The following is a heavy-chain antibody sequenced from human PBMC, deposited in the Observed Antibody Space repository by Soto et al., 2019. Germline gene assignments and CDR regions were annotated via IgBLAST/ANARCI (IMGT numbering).Heavy chain of an antibody. CDR2: IKQDGSEK. J-gene: IGHJ4*02. CDR3: ARDRRYFDY. Sequence: GGSLRLSCAAPGFTFSSYWMSWVRQAPGKGLEWVANIKQDGSEKYYVDSVKGRFTISRDNAKNSLYLQMNSLRAEDTAVYYCARDRRYFDYWGQGTLVTVSS. CDR1: GFTFSSYW. V-gene: IGHV3-7*01.